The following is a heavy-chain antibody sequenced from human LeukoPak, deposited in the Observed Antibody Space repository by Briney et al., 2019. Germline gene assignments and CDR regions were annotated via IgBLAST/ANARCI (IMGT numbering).Heavy chain of an antibody. V-gene: IGHV3-30*03. J-gene: IGHJ3*02. D-gene: IGHD1-26*01. CDR3: ARGSGSYPEDDAFDI. Sequence: GRSLRLSCAASGFTFSSYGMHWVRQAPGKGLEWVAVISYDGSNKYYADSVKGRFTISRDNSKNTLYLQMNSLRAEDTAVYYCARGSGSYPEDDAFDIWGQGTMVTVSS. CDR2: ISYDGSNK. CDR1: GFTFSSYG.